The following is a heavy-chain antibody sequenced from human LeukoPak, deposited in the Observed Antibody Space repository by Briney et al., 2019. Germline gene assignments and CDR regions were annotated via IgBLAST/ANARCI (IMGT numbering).Heavy chain of an antibody. D-gene: IGHD1-26*01. V-gene: IGHV3-15*01. Sequence: GGSLRLSCAASGFTFSNAWMSWVRQAPGKGLEWVGRIKSKTDGGTTDYAAPVKGRLTISRDDSKNTLYLQMNSLKTEDTAVYYCTATGTEGAYYFDYWGQGTLVTVSS. J-gene: IGHJ4*02. CDR2: IKSKTDGGTT. CDR1: GFTFSNAW. CDR3: TATGTEGAYYFDY.